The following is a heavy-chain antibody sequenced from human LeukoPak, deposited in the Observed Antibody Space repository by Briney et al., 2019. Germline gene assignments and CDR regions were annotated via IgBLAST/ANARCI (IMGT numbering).Heavy chain of an antibody. D-gene: IGHD2-2*02. V-gene: IGHV3-66*01. CDR1: GFTVSSNY. CDR2: IYSGGST. CDR3: ARTRGNTLLDY. Sequence: GGSLRLSCAASGFTVSSNYMSWVRQAPGKGLEWVSVIYSGGSTYYADSVKGRFTISRDNPKNTLYLQMNSLRAEDTAVYYCARTRGNTLLDYWGQGTLVTVSS. J-gene: IGHJ4*02.